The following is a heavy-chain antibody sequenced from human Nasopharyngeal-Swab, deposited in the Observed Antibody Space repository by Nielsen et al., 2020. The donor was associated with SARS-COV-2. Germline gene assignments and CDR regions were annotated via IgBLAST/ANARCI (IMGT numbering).Heavy chain of an antibody. Sequence: GGSLRLSCVASGFTFDDYGLHWARQVPGKGLEWVSLISWDGVNTYYADSVKGRFTISRDNSRNSLFLQMNSLKTEDTALYYCAKGVHYMSYFHTPPSDHWGQGTPVTVSS. J-gene: IGHJ4*02. CDR2: ISWDGVNT. D-gene: IGHD3-10*01. V-gene: IGHV3-43*01. CDR1: GFTFDDYG. CDR3: AKGVHYMSYFHTPPSDH.